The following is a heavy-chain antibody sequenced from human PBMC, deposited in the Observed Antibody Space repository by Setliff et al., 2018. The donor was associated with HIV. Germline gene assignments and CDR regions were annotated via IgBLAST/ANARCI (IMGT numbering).Heavy chain of an antibody. CDR2: MNPNSGNT. CDR1: GGTFSNYG. CDR3: ASSWSRIRYYGMDV. J-gene: IGHJ6*02. Sequence: ASVKVSCKPSGGTFSNYGINWVRQAAGQGLEWMGWMNPNSGNTAYAQKFQDRVTMTRDTSISTAYMELSSLRSDDTAVYYCASSWSRIRYYGMDVWGQGTTVTVSS. V-gene: IGHV1-8*02. D-gene: IGHD6-13*01.